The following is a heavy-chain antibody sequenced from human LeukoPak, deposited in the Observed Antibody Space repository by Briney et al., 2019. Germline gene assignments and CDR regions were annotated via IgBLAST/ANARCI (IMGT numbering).Heavy chain of an antibody. CDR2: IYYSGST. Sequence: SETLSLTCTVSGGSISSYYWSWIRQPPGKGLEWIGYIYYSGSTNYNPSLKSRVTISVDTSKNQFSLKLSSVTAADTAVYYCARAGPYYVWGSYRRYYFDYWGQGTLVTVSS. D-gene: IGHD3-16*02. V-gene: IGHV4-59*01. CDR3: ARAGPYYVWGSYRRYYFDY. J-gene: IGHJ4*02. CDR1: GGSISSYY.